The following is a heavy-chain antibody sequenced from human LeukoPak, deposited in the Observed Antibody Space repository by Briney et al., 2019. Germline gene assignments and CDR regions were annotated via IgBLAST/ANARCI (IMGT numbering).Heavy chain of an antibody. D-gene: IGHD1-26*01. CDR3: ARSDGAGATDY. CDR1: GGSISSHY. J-gene: IGHJ4*02. CDR2: IYYTGST. Sequence: SETLSLTCSVSGGSISSHYWSWIRQPPGKGLEWIGYIYYTGSTDYNPSLKSRVTISLDTSKNQSSLKLNSVTAADAAVYYCARSDGAGATDYWGQGTLVTVSS. V-gene: IGHV4-59*11.